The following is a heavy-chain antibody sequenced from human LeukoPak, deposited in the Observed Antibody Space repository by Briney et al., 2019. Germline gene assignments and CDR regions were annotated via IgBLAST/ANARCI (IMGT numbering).Heavy chain of an antibody. V-gene: IGHV4-59*01. J-gene: IGHJ4*02. D-gene: IGHD1-26*01. CDR3: ARSSGSYTKFDY. CDR1: GGSISGYY. Sequence: SETLSLTCTVSGGSISGYYWNWIRQPPGKGLEWIGYIFYSGSTNYNPFLKSRVTIAVDTSKNQFSLKLSSVTAADTAVYYCARSSGSYTKFDYWGQGTLVTVSS. CDR2: IFYSGST.